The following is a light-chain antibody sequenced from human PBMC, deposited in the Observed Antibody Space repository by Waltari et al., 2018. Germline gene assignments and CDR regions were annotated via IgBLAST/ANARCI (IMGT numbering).Light chain of an antibody. CDR1: QSITSN. CDR3: QQYNNWLPLT. Sequence: EIVLTQSPVILSVSPGERTTLSCRASQSITSNLAWYQQKPGQSPRLLIYGASIRAAGIPARFSCSGSGTEFTLTISSLQSEDFAVYYCQQYNNWLPLTFGGGTKVEIK. CDR2: GAS. V-gene: IGKV3-15*01. J-gene: IGKJ4*01.